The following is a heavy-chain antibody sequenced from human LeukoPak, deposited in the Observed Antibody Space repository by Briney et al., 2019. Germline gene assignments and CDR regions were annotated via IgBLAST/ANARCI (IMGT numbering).Heavy chain of an antibody. CDR2: ISGSGGST. CDR1: XXXXSXYX. Sequence: SGGSLRLSCAASXXXXSXYXMSWVRQXXXXXXEWXSAISGSGGSTYYADSVKGRFTISRDNSKNTLYLQMNSLRAEDTAVYYCAKDSEEWWSAFDIWGQGTMVTVSS. CDR3: AKDSEEWWSAFDI. D-gene: IGHD2-15*01. J-gene: IGHJ3*02. V-gene: IGHV3-23*01.